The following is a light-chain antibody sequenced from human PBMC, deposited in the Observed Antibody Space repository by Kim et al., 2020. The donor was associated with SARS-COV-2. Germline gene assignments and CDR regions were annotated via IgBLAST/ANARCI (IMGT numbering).Light chain of an antibody. CDR2: HDS. V-gene: IGLV3-1*01. CDR3: QAWDSSTVL. Sequence: SYELTQPPSVSVSPGQTASITCSGDKLGDKYACWYQQKPGQSPVLVIYHDSKRPSGIPERFSGSNSGNTATLTISGTQAMDEADYYCQAWDSSTVLFGGGTQLTVL. CDR1: KLGDKY. J-gene: IGLJ2*01.